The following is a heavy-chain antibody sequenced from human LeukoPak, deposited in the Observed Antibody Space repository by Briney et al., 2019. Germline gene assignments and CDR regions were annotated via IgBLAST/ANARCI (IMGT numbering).Heavy chain of an antibody. J-gene: IGHJ4*02. CDR2: IYYSGST. Sequence: SETLSLTCPVSGGSISSYYWSWIRQPPGEGLEWIGDIYYSGSTNYNPSLKSRVTISVDTSKKQFSLRLSSVTAADTAVYYCARVTGYMIEDYFDYWGQGTLVTVSS. D-gene: IGHD3-22*01. CDR3: ARVTGYMIEDYFDY. V-gene: IGHV4-59*01. CDR1: GGSISSYY.